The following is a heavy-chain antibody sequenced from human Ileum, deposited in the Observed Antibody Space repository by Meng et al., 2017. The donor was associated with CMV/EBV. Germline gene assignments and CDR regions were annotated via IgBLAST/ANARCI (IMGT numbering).Heavy chain of an antibody. J-gene: IGHJ2*01. Sequence: GESLKISCAADGFTFTTHWMHWVRQGPGTGLVWVSGIGPDGSTTMYADSVKGRFTISRDNAKNTLYLQMNSLRAEDTAVYYCARDGAFGSGDWYFDLWGRGTLVTVSS. CDR1: GFTFTTHW. CDR2: IGPDGSTT. CDR3: ARDGAFGSGDWYFDL. D-gene: IGHD3-10*01. V-gene: IGHV3-74*03.